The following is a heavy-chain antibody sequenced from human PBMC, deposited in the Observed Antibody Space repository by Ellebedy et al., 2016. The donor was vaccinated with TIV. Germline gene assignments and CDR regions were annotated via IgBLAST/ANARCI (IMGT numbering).Heavy chain of an antibody. Sequence: PGGSLRLSCKGSKYSFTNYWISWVRQMPGKGLEWMGTIDPSDSYTNYSPSFQGYVTISADKSISTAYLQWSSLKASDTAMYYCARHETVSGPFDYWGQGTLVTVSS. CDR1: KYSFTNYW. V-gene: IGHV5-10-1*01. D-gene: IGHD4-11*01. J-gene: IGHJ4*02. CDR2: IDPSDSYT. CDR3: ARHETVSGPFDY.